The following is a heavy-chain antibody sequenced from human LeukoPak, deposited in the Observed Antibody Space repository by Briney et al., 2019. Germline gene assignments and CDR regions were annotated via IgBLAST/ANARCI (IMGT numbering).Heavy chain of an antibody. D-gene: IGHD3-3*01. J-gene: IGHJ4*02. V-gene: IGHV1-2*02. CDR3: ARRYYDFWSGYTDY. CDR2: INPNSGGT. CDR1: GYTFTGYY. Sequence: GASVKVSRKASGYTFTGYYMHWVRQAPGQGLEWMGWINPNSGGTNYAQKFQGRVTMTRDTSISTAYMELSRLRSDDTAVYYCARRYYDFWSGYTDYWGQGTLVTVSS.